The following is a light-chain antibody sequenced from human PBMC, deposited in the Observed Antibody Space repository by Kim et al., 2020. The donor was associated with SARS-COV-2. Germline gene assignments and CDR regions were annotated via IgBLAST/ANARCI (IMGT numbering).Light chain of an antibody. CDR2: GAS. Sequence: EIVMTQSPATLSVSPGERATLSCRASQSISSNLCWYQQKPGQAARVLIYGASTRAAGIPARFSGSGSGTEFTLTISSLQSDDFQQHHYWRAFGQGTRLEIK. V-gene: IGKV3-15*01. CDR1: QSISSN. J-gene: IGKJ5*01. CDR3: WRA.